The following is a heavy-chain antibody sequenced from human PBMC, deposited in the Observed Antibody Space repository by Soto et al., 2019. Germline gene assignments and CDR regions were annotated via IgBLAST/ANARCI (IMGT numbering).Heavy chain of an antibody. CDR2: ISASGGST. CDR3: ARFSNYPDY. V-gene: IGHV3-23*01. D-gene: IGHD3-3*02. CDR1: GFIFSNYA. Sequence: PGGSLRLSCAASGFIFSNYAMSWVRQAPGKGLEWVSGISASGGSTYYADSMKGRFTISRDNSKNALYLQMNSLRVEDTAVYYCARFSNYPDYWGQGTLVTVSS. J-gene: IGHJ4*02.